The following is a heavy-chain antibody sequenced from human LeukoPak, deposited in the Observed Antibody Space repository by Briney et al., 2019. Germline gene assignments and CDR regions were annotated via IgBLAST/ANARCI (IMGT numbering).Heavy chain of an antibody. Sequence: GGSLRLSCAASGFTFSSYAMHWARQAPGKGLEWVAVISYDGSNKYYADSVKGRFTISKDNSKNTLYLQMNSLRAEDTAVYYCARGGVVSNAFDIWGQGTMVTVSS. V-gene: IGHV3-30*01. D-gene: IGHD2-15*01. CDR1: GFTFSSYA. J-gene: IGHJ3*02. CDR2: ISYDGSNK. CDR3: ARGGVVSNAFDI.